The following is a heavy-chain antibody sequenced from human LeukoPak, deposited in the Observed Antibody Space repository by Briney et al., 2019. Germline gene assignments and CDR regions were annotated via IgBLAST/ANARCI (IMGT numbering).Heavy chain of an antibody. J-gene: IGHJ4*02. Sequence: GGSLRLSCAASGFTFSSYSMNWVRQAPGKGLEWVSSISSSSSYIYYADSVKGRFTISRDNAKNSLYLQMNSLRAEDTAVYYCASLRIAVVPGYFDYWGQGTLVTVSS. V-gene: IGHV3-21*01. CDR1: GFTFSSYS. CDR2: ISSSSSYI. CDR3: ASLRIAVVPGYFDY. D-gene: IGHD6-19*01.